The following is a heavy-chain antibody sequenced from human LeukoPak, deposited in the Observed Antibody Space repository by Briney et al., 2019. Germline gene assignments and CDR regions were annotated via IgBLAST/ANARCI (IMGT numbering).Heavy chain of an antibody. CDR1: GYTFTGYY. V-gene: IGHV1-2*02. CDR2: INPNSGGT. Sequence: ASVKVSCKASGYTFTGYYIHWVRQAPGQGLEWMGWINPNSGGTNYAQKFQGRVTMTRDTSISTAYMELSRLGSDDTAVYYCARPKGAAAVVRFDPWGQGTLVTVSS. J-gene: IGHJ5*02. D-gene: IGHD6-13*01. CDR3: ARPKGAAAVVRFDP.